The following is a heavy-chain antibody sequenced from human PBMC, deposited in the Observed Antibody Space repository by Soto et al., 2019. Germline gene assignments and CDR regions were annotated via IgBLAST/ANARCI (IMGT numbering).Heavy chain of an antibody. V-gene: IGHV1-69*01. Sequence: QVQLVQSGVEVKKPGSSVRVSCKASGDTFKNSVISWVRQAPGQGLEWMGGTIPLFGTTDYAQKFQGRITTTTDESTTTAYMEVSRLTSEDTAVYYCVAELDFGKLSVVWGQGTTVIVSS. D-gene: IGHD3-10*01. CDR2: TIPLFGTT. J-gene: IGHJ6*02. CDR3: VAELDFGKLSVV. CDR1: GDTFKNSV.